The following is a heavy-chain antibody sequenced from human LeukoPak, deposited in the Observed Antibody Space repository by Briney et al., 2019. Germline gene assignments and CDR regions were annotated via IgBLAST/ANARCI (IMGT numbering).Heavy chain of an antibody. D-gene: IGHD1-26*01. CDR3: GRGAPLTVGASRAFDI. CDR2: IYYSGST. CDR1: GGSTSSYY. V-gene: IGHV4-59*01. J-gene: IGHJ3*02. Sequence: PSETLSLTCTVSGGSTSSYYWSWIRQPPGKGLEWIGYIYYSGSTNYNPSLKSRVTISVDTSKNQFSLKLSSVTAADTAVYYCGRGAPLTVGASRAFDIWGRGTMVTVSS.